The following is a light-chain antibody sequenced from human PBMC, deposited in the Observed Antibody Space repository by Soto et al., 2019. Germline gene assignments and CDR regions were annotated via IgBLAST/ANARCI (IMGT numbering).Light chain of an antibody. CDR3: CSYAGTYSYV. J-gene: IGLJ1*01. Sequence: QSVLTQPHSVSGSPGQSVTISCTGTSSDVGAYNYVSWYQQHPGKAPKFLIYDVSKRPSGVPDRFSGSKSDNTASLTISGLQAEDEADYYCCSYAGTYSYVFGTGTKLTVL. CDR1: SSDVGAYNY. V-gene: IGLV2-11*01. CDR2: DVS.